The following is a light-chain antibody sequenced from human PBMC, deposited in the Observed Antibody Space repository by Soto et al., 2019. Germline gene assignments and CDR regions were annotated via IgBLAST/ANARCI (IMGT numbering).Light chain of an antibody. CDR2: GAS. CDR3: QQYGSSPWT. Sequence: EIVMTHSPATLSVSPGERATLSCRASQSVSSNLAWYQQKPGQAPRLLIYGASTRATGIPARFSGSGSGTDFTLTISRLELEDFAVYYCQQYGSSPWTFGQGTKVDIK. CDR1: QSVSSN. V-gene: IGKV3-20*01. J-gene: IGKJ1*01.